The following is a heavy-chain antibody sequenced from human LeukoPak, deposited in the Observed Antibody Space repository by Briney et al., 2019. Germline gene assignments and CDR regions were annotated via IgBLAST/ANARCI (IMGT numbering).Heavy chain of an antibody. J-gene: IGHJ4*02. CDR2: ISGSGHTI. CDR3: ASGSAGSYYFDY. CDR1: GFTFSDFY. Sequence: PGGSLRLSCAASGFTFSDFYMSWIRQAPGKGLEWVSYISGSGHTIYYADSVKGRFTISRDNAKNSLYLQMISLRAEDTAVYYCASGSAGSYYFDYWGQGTLVTFSS. V-gene: IGHV3-11*01. D-gene: IGHD6-19*01.